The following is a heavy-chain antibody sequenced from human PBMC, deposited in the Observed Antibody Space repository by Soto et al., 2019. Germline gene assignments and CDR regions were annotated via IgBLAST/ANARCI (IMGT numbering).Heavy chain of an antibody. V-gene: IGHV1-46*03. J-gene: IGHJ3*02. CDR1: GYTFTSYY. CDR2: IIPSFGSA. D-gene: IGHD1-26*01. Sequence: ASVKVSCKASGYTFTSYYMHWVRQAPGQGLEWMGMIIPSFGSANYAQKFQGRVTITADESTSTAYMELSSLRSEDTAVYYCAGGSGSYYDSDAFDIWGQGTMVTVSS. CDR3: AGGSGSYYDSDAFDI.